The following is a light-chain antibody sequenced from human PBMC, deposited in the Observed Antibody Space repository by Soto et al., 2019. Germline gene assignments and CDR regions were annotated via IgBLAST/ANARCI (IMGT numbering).Light chain of an antibody. V-gene: IGLV1-40*01. CDR3: QSYDSSLSGYVV. CDR2: GNS. CDR1: SSNIGAGYD. Sequence: QPVLTQPPSVSGAPGQRVTISCTGSSSNIGAGYDVHWYQQLPGTAPKHLIYGNSNRPSGVPDRFSGSKSGTSASLAITGLQAEAEADYYCQSYDSSLSGYVVFGGGTKVTVL. J-gene: IGLJ2*01.